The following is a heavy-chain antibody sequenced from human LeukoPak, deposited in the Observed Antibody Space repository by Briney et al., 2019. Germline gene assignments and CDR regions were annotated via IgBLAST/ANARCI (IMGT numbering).Heavy chain of an antibody. CDR2: IKEDGSET. CDR1: GFTFSSYA. D-gene: IGHD5-24*01. J-gene: IGHJ4*02. V-gene: IGHV3-7*01. CDR3: ARETPRRGETRDGYR. Sequence: GGSLRLSCAASGFTFSSYAMSWVRQAPGKGLECLANIKEDGSETYYADSVKGRFTISRDNPKNLLFLQINSLRVEDTAVYYCARETPRRGETRDGYRWGQGTLVTVSS.